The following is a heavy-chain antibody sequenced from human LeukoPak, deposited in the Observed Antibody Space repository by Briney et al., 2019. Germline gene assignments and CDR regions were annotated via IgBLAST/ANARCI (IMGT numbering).Heavy chain of an antibody. CDR1: GFTFTNYG. J-gene: IGHJ4*02. V-gene: IGHV3-30*03. CDR3: ARDLSPVVRASPMGY. CDR2: ITYDGYYK. Sequence: GGSLRLSCAASGFTFTNYGMHWVRQAPGKGLEWVALITYDGYYKYYSDSVKGRFTISSDTSKNTLYLQMNSLRAEDTAVYYCARDLSPVVRASPMGYWGQGTPVTASS. D-gene: IGHD3-10*01.